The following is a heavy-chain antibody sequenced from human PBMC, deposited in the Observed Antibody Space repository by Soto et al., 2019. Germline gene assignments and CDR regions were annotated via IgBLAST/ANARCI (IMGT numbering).Heavy chain of an antibody. CDR1: GGSISSGDYY. CDR2: IYYSGST. Sequence: SETLSLTCTVSGGSISSGDYYWSWIRQPPGKGLEWIGYIYYSGSTYYNPSLKSRVTISVDTSKNQFSLKLSSVTAADAAVYYCARTYYYDSRGYYLVDHFDYWGQGTLVTVSS. V-gene: IGHV4-30-4*01. CDR3: ARTYYYDSRGYYLVDHFDY. D-gene: IGHD3-22*01. J-gene: IGHJ4*02.